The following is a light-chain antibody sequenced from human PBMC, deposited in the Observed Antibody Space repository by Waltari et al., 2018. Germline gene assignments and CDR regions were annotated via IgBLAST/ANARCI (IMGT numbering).Light chain of an antibody. CDR2: WAS. V-gene: IGKV4-1*01. CDR3: QQYYSTPPT. J-gene: IGKJ5*01. Sequence: DIVMTQSPDSLAVSLGERATSTCTSSQTLLYSSNNKNYLAWYQQKPGQPPKLLIYWASARESGVPDRFSGSGSGTDFTLTISSLQAEDVAVYYCQQYYSTPPTFGQGTRLEIK. CDR1: QTLLYSSNNKNY.